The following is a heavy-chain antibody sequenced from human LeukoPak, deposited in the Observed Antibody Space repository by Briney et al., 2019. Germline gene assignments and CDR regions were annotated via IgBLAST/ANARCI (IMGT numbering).Heavy chain of an antibody. CDR2: IRSKAYGGTT. CDR1: GFTFGDYA. CDR3: TRAPPTSYGDDYDFWSGYYGY. Sequence: PGGSLRLSCTASGFTFGDYAMSWVRQAPGKGLEWVGFIRSKAYGGTTEYAASVKGRFTISRDDSKSIAYLQMNGLKTEDTAVYYCTRAPPTSYGDDYDFWSGYYGYWGQGTLVTVSS. V-gene: IGHV3-49*04. J-gene: IGHJ4*02. D-gene: IGHD3-3*01.